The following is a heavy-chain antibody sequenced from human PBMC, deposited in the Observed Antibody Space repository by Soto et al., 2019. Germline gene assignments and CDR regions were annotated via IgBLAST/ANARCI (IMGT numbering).Heavy chain of an antibody. V-gene: IGHV2-5*02. D-gene: IGHD6-6*01. J-gene: IGHJ4*02. Sequence: SGTTLVNPTQTLTLTCTFSGFSLSTSDVGVGWIRQPPGEALEWLALIYWDDDKRYSPSLKSRITITKDTSKNQVVLTMTNLDPVDTATYYCVHSMYSRSSFDYWGQGTLVTVSS. CDR2: IYWDDDK. CDR1: GFSLSTSDVG. CDR3: VHSMYSRSSFDY.